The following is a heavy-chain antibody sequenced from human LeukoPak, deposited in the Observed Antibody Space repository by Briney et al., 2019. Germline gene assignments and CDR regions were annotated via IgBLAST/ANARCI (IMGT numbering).Heavy chain of an antibody. D-gene: IGHD3-9*01. V-gene: IGHV4-61*02. CDR2: IYTSGST. CDR3: ARLDYDILTGYSEYFHH. Sequence: SETLSLTCTVSGGSISSGSYYWSWIRQPAGKGLEWIGRIYTSGSTNYNPSLKSRVTMSVDTSKNQFSLKLSSVTAADTAVYYCARLDYDILTGYSEYFHHWGQGTLVTVSS. J-gene: IGHJ1*01. CDR1: GGSISSGSYY.